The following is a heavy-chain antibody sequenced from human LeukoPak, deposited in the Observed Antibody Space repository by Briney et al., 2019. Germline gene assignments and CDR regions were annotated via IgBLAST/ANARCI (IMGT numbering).Heavy chain of an antibody. Sequence: ASVKVSCKASGYTFTSYGISWVRQAPGQGLEWMGWISAYNGNTNYPQKLQGRVTMTTDTSTSTAYMELRSLRSDDTAVYHCARIPTYYYDSSGYYLNGDYFDYWGQGTLVTVSS. CDR1: GYTFTSYG. J-gene: IGHJ4*02. D-gene: IGHD3-22*01. V-gene: IGHV1-18*01. CDR3: ARIPTYYYDSSGYYLNGDYFDY. CDR2: ISAYNGNT.